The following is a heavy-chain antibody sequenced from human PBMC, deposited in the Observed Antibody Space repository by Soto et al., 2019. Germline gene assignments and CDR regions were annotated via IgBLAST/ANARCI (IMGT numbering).Heavy chain of an antibody. J-gene: IGHJ2*01. D-gene: IGHD2-15*01. CDR2: IIPIFGTA. Sequence: SVKVSCKASGGTFSSYAISWVRQAPGQGLEWKGGIIPIFGTANYAQKFQGRVTITADESTSTAYMELSSLRSEDTAVYYCARVVTVVKSFHYWYFDLWGRGTLVTVSS. CDR3: ARVVTVVKSFHYWYFDL. CDR1: GGTFSSYA. V-gene: IGHV1-69*13.